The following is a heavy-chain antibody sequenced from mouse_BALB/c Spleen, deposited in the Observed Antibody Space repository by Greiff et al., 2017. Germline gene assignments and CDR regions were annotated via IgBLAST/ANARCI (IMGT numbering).Heavy chain of an antibody. J-gene: IGHJ3*01. CDR1: GDSITSGY. CDR2: ISYSGST. V-gene: IGHV3-8*02. Sequence: VQLKQSGPSLVKPSQTLSLTCSVTGDSITSGYWNWIRKFPGNKLEYMGYISYSGSTYYNPSLKSRISITRDTSKNQYYLQLNSVTTEDTATYYCARSEIYGSSWFAYWGQGTLVTVSA. D-gene: IGHD1-1*01. CDR3: ARSEIYGSSWFAY.